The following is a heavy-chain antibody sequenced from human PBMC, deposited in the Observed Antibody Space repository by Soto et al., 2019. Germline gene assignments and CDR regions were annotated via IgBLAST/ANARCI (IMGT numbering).Heavy chain of an antibody. Sequence: GGSLRLSCAASGFTFSTYALTWVRQAPGKGLEWVSAIADHGGNTYYADSVKGRFTISRDNSKNTLYLQMNSLRAEDTALYYCARDLSELTTAFDYWGQGTLVTVS. CDR1: GFTFSTYA. CDR3: ARDLSELTTAFDY. V-gene: IGHV3-23*01. D-gene: IGHD4-17*01. CDR2: IADHGGNT. J-gene: IGHJ4*02.